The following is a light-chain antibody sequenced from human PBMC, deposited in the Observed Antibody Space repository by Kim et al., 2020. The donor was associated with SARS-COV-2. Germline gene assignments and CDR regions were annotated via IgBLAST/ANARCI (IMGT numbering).Light chain of an antibody. J-gene: IGKJ2*01. CDR2: DAS. CDR3: QQRTKWPPYT. V-gene: IGKV3-11*01. CDR1: QSVDSY. Sequence: SPGAIATLSCPTTQSVDSYLAWYQQTPGQPPRLLIYDASRRAPGFPARFSGSGSGTDFTLTINSLEPEDFAVYYCQQRTKWPPYTFGQGTKVDIK.